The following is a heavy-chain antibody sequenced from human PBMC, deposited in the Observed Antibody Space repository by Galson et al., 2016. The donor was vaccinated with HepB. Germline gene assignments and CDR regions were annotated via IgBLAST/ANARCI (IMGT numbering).Heavy chain of an antibody. J-gene: IGHJ6*04. CDR3: ARDEEEKLMDV. Sequence: SLRLSCAASGFSFSSYGMHWVRQAPGKGLEWVAVIWIDENKRYYGDSVKGRFSISRDNSKNTLYLQMNSLSAEDTAVYYCARDEEEKLMDVWGKGTTVTASS. CDR2: IWIDENKR. CDR1: GFSFSSYG. V-gene: IGHV3-33*01.